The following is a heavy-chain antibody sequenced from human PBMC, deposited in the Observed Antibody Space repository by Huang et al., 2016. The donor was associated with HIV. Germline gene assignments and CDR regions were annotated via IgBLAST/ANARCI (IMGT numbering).Heavy chain of an antibody. J-gene: IGHJ5*02. D-gene: IGHD5-12*01. CDR2: TSGSGGNT. Sequence: EMQLLESGGGLVQPGGCLRLSCAASAFTFRSYAMTWVRQAPGKWLCGVAATSGSGGNTYYADSVKGRFTISRDNSKNTLYLQMNSLRAEDTAVYYCAKVASGYDFSARGSDWFDPWGQGTLVSVSS. CDR1: AFTFRSYA. CDR3: AKVASGYDFSARGSDWFDP. V-gene: IGHV3-23*01.